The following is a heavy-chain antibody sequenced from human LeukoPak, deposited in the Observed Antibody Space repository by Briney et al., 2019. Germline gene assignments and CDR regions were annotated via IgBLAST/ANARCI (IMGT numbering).Heavy chain of an antibody. CDR3: ARAFMVRGVIINHQFDP. Sequence: SETLSLTCAVYGGSFSGYYWSWTRQPPGKGLEWIGEINHSGSTNYNPSLKSRVTISVDTSKNQFSLKLSSVTAADTAVYYCARAFMVRGVIINHQFDPWGQGTLVTVSS. D-gene: IGHD3-10*01. J-gene: IGHJ5*02. V-gene: IGHV4-34*01. CDR1: GGSFSGYY. CDR2: INHSGST.